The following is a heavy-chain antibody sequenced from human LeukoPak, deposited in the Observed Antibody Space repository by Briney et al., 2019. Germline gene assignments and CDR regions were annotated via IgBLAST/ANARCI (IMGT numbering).Heavy chain of an antibody. CDR1: GYTSTSYA. Sequence: ASVKVSCKASGYTSTSYAMHWVRQAPGQRXXXXXXXXXXXXXXXXXXXFXXXXXXXXDTSASTAYMELSSLRSEDTAVYYCARAGTFDPALHYWGQGTLVTVSS. J-gene: IGHJ4*02. D-gene: IGHD3-16*01. CDR3: ARAGTFDPALHY. CDR2: XXXXXXXX. V-gene: IGHV1-3*01.